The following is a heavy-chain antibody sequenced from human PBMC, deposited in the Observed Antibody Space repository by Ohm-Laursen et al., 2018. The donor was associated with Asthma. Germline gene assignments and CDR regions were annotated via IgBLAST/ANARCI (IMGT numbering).Heavy chain of an antibody. CDR1: GYSFSLYS. J-gene: IGHJ1*01. CDR3: ARIGPEWELPGREYSAHH. CDR2: ISTASTFI. Sequence: GSLRLSCAASGYSFSLYSIHWIRQAPGKGLEWVASISTASTFIYYADSVRGRFTTSRDNAKNLVYLQMHDLRAEDTALYYCARIGPEWELPGREYSAHHWGQGTLVTVSS. D-gene: IGHD1-26*01. V-gene: IGHV3-21*01.